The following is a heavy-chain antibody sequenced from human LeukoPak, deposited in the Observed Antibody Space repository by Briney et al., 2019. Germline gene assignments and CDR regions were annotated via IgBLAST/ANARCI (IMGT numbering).Heavy chain of an antibody. CDR2: INHSGST. V-gene: IGHV4-34*01. D-gene: IGHD3-10*01. CDR1: GGSFSGYY. CDR3: ALLWFGESTYWFDP. J-gene: IGHJ5*02. Sequence: PSETLSLTCAVYGGSFSGYYWSWIRQPPGKGLEWIGEINHSGSTNYDPSLKSRVTISVDTSKNQLSLKLSSVTAADTAVYYCALLWFGESTYWFDPWGQGTLVTVSS.